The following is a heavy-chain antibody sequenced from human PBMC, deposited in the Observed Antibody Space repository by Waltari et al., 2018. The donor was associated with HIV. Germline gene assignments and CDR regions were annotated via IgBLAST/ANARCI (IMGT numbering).Heavy chain of an antibody. D-gene: IGHD3-16*01. CDR3: ARDLGASNNYYYGMDV. V-gene: IGHV3-21*01. CDR1: GFTFSIYR. Sequence: EVKLVESGGGLVKPGGSLRLSCAASGFTFSIYRMNWIRQAPGKGLGLVSSISSMGSYIYYKDSGKGRFTISRDNSLYLQMNSLRADDTAVYYCARDLGASNNYYYGMDVWGQGTTVTVSS. CDR2: ISSMGSYI. J-gene: IGHJ6*02.